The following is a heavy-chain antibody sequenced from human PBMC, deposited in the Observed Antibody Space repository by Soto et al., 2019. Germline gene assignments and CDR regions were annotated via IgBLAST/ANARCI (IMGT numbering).Heavy chain of an antibody. CDR1: GGSVSSGSYY. V-gene: IGHV4-61*01. D-gene: IGHD6-6*01. CDR2: IYYSGST. Sequence: SETLSLTCTVSGGSVSSGSYYWSWIRQPPGKGLEWIGYIYYSGSTNYNPSLKSRVTISVDTSKNQFSLKLSSVTAADTAVYYCASSGALSSSYFFDIWGQGTMVTVSS. J-gene: IGHJ3*02. CDR3: ASSGALSSSYFFDI.